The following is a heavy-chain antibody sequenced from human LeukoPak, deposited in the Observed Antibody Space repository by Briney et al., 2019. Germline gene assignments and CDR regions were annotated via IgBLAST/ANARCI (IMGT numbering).Heavy chain of an antibody. Sequence: GGSLRLSCAASGFTFSSYWMSWVRQAPGKGLEWVANIKQDGSEKYYVDSVKGRFTISRDNAKNSLYLQMNSLRAEDTAVYYCAKDAVSGFLTPHFDYWGQGTLVTVSS. D-gene: IGHD3-3*01. J-gene: IGHJ4*02. CDR1: GFTFSSYW. CDR3: AKDAVSGFLTPHFDY. V-gene: IGHV3-7*01. CDR2: IKQDGSEK.